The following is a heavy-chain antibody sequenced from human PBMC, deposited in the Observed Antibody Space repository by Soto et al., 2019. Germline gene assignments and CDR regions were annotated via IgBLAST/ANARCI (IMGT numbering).Heavy chain of an antibody. J-gene: IGHJ4*02. D-gene: IGHD2-15*01. V-gene: IGHV3-23*01. CDR1: GFTFSSYA. Sequence: EVQLLESGGGLVQPGGSLRLSCAASGFTFSSYAMSWVRQAPGKGLEWVSAISGSGGSTYYADSVKGRFTISRDNSKNTLSFQMNSLRAEDTAVYYCAKDRSVVVAATRRIYCFDYWGQGTLVTVSS. CDR3: AKDRSVVVAATRRIYCFDY. CDR2: ISGSGGST.